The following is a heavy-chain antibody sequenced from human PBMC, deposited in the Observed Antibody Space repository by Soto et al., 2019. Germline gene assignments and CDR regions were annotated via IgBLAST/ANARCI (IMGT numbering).Heavy chain of an antibody. CDR2: TYYRSKWYN. J-gene: IGHJ6*02. Sequence: SQTLSLTCAISVDSVSSNSAAWNFIHQSPSRGLELLGRTYYRSKWYNDYAVSVKSRITINPDTSKNQFSLQLNSVTPEDTAVYDCARYYDILTGYGMDVWGQGTTVTVSS. CDR3: ARYYDILTGYGMDV. CDR1: VDSVSSNSAA. D-gene: IGHD3-9*01. V-gene: IGHV6-1*01.